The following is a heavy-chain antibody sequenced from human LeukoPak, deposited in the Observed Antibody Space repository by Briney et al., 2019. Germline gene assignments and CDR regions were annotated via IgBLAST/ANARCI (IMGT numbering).Heavy chain of an antibody. Sequence: SGGSLRLSCAASGFTFSASALHWVRQASGKGLEWVGRIRSKANSYATAYAASVKGRFTISRDDSKNTAYLQMNSLKTEDTAVYYCTITPLVDTANWGQGTLVTVSS. D-gene: IGHD5-18*01. V-gene: IGHV3-73*01. CDR2: IRSKANSYAT. CDR1: GFTFSASA. CDR3: TITPLVDTAN. J-gene: IGHJ4*02.